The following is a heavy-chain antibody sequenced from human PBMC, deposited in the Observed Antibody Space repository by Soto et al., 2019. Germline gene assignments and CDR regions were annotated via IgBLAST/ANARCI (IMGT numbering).Heavy chain of an antibody. D-gene: IGHD6-19*01. J-gene: IGHJ3*02. CDR1: GFTFSDYY. Sequence: PGGSLRLSCAASGFTFSDYYMSWIRQAPGKGLEWVSYISSSGSTIYYADSVKGRFTISRDNAKNSLYLQMNSLRAEDTAVYYCARDWIAVVEAFDIWGQGTMVTVSS. CDR2: ISSSGSTI. V-gene: IGHV3-11*01. CDR3: ARDWIAVVEAFDI.